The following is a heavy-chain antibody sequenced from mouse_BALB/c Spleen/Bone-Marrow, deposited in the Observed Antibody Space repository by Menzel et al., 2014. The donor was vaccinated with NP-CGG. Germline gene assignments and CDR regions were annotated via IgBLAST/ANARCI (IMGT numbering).Heavy chain of an antibody. V-gene: IGHV1S81*02. D-gene: IGHD1-1*01. Sequence: VQRVESGAELVKPGASVKLSCKASGYTFGSYYMYWVKQRPGQGLEWIGEINPSNGGTKFNEKFKSKATLTVDKSSSTAYMQLSSLTSEDSAVYYCTRSNYGYWYFDVWGAGTTVTVSS. CDR2: INPSNGGT. CDR3: TRSNYGYWYFDV. CDR1: GYTFGSYY. J-gene: IGHJ1*01.